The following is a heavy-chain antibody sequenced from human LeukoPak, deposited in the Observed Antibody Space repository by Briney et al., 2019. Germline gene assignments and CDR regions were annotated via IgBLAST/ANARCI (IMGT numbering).Heavy chain of an antibody. CDR2: ISSSSSYI. J-gene: IGHJ4*02. Sequence: GGSLRLSCAASGFTFSSYSMNWVRQAPGKGLEWVSSISSSSSYIYYADSVKGRFTISRDNAKNSLYLQMNSLRAEDTAVYYCARLSLVTAAIPFFDYWGQGTLVTVSS. V-gene: IGHV3-21*01. CDR1: GFTFSSYS. CDR3: ARLSLVTAAIPFFDY. D-gene: IGHD2-2*02.